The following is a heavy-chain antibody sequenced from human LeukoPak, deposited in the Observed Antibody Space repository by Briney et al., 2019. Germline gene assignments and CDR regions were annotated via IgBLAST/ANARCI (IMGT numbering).Heavy chain of an antibody. V-gene: IGHV4-59*10. CDR3: ATTYYDFWSGYYPIDY. D-gene: IGHD3-3*01. J-gene: IGHJ4*02. CDR2: IYTSGST. CDR1: GGSFSGYY. Sequence: SETLSLTCAVYGGSFSGYYWSWIRQPAGKGLEWIGRIYTSGSTNYNPSLKSRVTISVDTPKNQFSLKLSSVTAADTAVYYCATTYYDFWSGYYPIDYWGQGTLVTVSS.